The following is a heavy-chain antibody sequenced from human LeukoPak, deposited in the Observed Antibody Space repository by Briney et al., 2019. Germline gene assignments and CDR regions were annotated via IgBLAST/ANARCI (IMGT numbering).Heavy chain of an antibody. CDR2: SYTGGRN. CDR1: GGSISSGSYY. D-gene: IGHD3-10*01. CDR3: ARGRYYGSGSYYNLDWFDP. Sequence: SQTLSLTCTVSGGSISSGSYYWGWIRQPDGKGREWIVRSYTGGRNNYNPSPKSRVTISVDTSKDQLSLKLSSVTAADTAVYYCARGRYYGSGSYYNLDWFDPWGQGTLVTVSS. J-gene: IGHJ5*02. V-gene: IGHV4-61*02.